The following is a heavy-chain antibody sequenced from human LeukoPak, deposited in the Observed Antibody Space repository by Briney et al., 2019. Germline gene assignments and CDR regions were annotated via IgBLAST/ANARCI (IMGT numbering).Heavy chain of an antibody. Sequence: GGSLRLSCAVSGFNFSNYGIHWVRQAPGKGLEWVAFIRYDGSNKYYADSVRGRLTISRDNSKNTLYLQMNSLRTEDTALYYCARDYGGSSGYYYGMDVWGQGTTVTVSS. CDR1: GFNFSNYG. D-gene: IGHD4-23*01. CDR3: ARDYGGSSGYYYGMDV. V-gene: IGHV3-30*02. CDR2: IRYDGSNK. J-gene: IGHJ6*02.